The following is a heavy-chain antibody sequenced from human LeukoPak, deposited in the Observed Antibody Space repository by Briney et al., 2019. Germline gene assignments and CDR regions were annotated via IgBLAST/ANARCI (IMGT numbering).Heavy chain of an antibody. V-gene: IGHV4-39*07. CDR3: ARINGWSGAQYYFDS. CDR2: IYYSGST. D-gene: IGHD6-19*01. Sequence: SETLSLTCSVSGDSISTSSYYWGWIRQPPGKGLEWIGSIYYSGSTYYNPSLKSRVTISVDTSKNQFSLKLSSVTAADTAVYYCARINGWSGAQYYFDSWGQGTLVTVSS. CDR1: GDSISTSSYY. J-gene: IGHJ4*02.